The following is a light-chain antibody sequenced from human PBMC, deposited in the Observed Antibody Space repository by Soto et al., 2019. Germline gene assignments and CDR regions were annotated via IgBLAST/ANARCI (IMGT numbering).Light chain of an antibody. V-gene: IGLV1-40*01. CDR3: QSYDSSLSGSCV. CDR2: GNY. J-gene: IGLJ1*01. CDR1: SSNIGAGYD. Sequence: QAVVTQPPSVSGAPGQRVTISCTGSSSNIGAGYDVHWYQQLPGTAPKLLIYGNYNRPSGVPDRFSGSKSATSASLAITGLQAEDEADYYCQSYDSSLSGSCVFGTGTKLTVL.